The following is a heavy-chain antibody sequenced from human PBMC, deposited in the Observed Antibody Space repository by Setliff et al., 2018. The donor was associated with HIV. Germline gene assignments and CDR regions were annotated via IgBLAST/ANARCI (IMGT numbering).Heavy chain of an antibody. V-gene: IGHV4-59*11. CDR3: ARDGYYYDSSGHLAYYFDY. CDR2: IYYSGST. D-gene: IGHD3-22*01. J-gene: IGHJ4*02. CDR1: GGSISSHY. Sequence: SETLSLTCTVSGGSISSHYWSWIRQPPGKGLEWIGSIYYSGSTNYNPSLKSRVTISVDTSKNQFSLKLSSVTAADPAVYYCARDGYYYDSSGHLAYYFDYWGQGTLVTVSS.